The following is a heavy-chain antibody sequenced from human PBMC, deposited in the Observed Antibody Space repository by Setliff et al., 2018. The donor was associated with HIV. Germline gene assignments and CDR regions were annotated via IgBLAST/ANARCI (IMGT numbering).Heavy chain of an antibody. D-gene: IGHD2-15*01. J-gene: IGHJ6*03. CDR1: GGTFSSYT. CDR2: IIPIFGTA. Sequence: SVKVSCKASGGTFSSYTISWVRQAPGQGLEWMGGIIPIFGTANYAQKFQGRVTITADESTSTAYMELSSLRSEDTAVYYCARGEGYCSGGDCYYYYMDVWGKGTTVTV. V-gene: IGHV1-69*13. CDR3: ARGEGYCSGGDCYYYYMDV.